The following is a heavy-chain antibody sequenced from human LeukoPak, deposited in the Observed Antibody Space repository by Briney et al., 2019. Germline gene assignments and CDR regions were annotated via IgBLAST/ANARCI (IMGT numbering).Heavy chain of an antibody. D-gene: IGHD2-15*01. V-gene: IGHV1-2*02. J-gene: IGHJ5*02. CDR1: GYTFTGYY. CDR3: ARDRCSGGSCYSDWFDP. Sequence: ASVKVSCKASGYTFTGYYMRWVRQAPGQGLEWMGWINPNSGGTNYAQKFQGRVTMTRDTSISTAYMELSRLRSDDTAVYYCARDRCSGGSCYSDWFDPWGQGTLVTVSS. CDR2: INPNSGGT.